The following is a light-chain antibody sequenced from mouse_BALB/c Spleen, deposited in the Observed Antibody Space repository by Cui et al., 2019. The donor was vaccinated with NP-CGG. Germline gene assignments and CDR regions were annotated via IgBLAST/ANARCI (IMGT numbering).Light chain of an antibody. Sequence: QAVVNQESALTTSPGETVTLTCLSSTGAVTTSNYANWVQEKPDHLFTGLIGGTNNRAPGVPARFSGSLIGDKAALTITGAQTEDEAIYFCALWYSNHWVFGGGTKLTVL. CDR1: TGAVTTSNY. CDR2: GTN. V-gene: IGLV1*01. CDR3: ALWYSNHWV. J-gene: IGLJ1*01.